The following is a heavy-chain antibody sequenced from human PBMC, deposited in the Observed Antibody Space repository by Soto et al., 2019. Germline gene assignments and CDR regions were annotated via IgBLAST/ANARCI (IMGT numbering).Heavy chain of an antibody. J-gene: IGHJ6*02. D-gene: IGHD1-7*01. V-gene: IGHV1-18*01. Sequence: QVQLVQSGGVVKKPGASVKVSCKASGYTFTTSGVSWVRQAPGQGLEWMGWVSGYNGNTKYEEKFNDRVTMTTDTSTSTAYLELRSLTTDDTAVYYCARAGELPYYYYGMDVWGQGTTVIVSS. CDR3: ARAGELPYYYYGMDV. CDR2: VSGYNGNT. CDR1: GYTFTTSG.